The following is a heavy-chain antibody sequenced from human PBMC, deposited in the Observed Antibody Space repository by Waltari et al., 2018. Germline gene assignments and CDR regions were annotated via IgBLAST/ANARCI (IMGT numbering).Heavy chain of an antibody. CDR1: GGTFSSYA. Sequence: QVQLVQSGAEVKKPGSSVKVSCKASGGTFSSYAISWVRQAPGQGLEWMGRIITIFGTANYAQKFQGRVTITADKSTSTAYMELSSLRSEDTAVYYCARGGPYCSSTSCYTAGGYYYYMDVWGKGTTVTISS. CDR3: ARGGPYCSSTSCYTAGGYYYYMDV. V-gene: IGHV1-69*13. J-gene: IGHJ6*03. CDR2: IITIFGTA. D-gene: IGHD2-2*02.